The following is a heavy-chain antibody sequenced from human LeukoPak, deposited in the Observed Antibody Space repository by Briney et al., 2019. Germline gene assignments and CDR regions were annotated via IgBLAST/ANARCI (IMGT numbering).Heavy chain of an antibody. CDR2: ITGSGGST. Sequence: PGGSLRLSCAASGFTFSSYAMNWVRQAPGKGLEWVSTITGSGGSTYYADSVKGRFTISRDNAKNSLYLQMNSLRAEDTAVYYCAKDEESYYDILTGYYNRGWFDYWGQGTLVTVSS. CDR1: GFTFSSYA. J-gene: IGHJ4*02. V-gene: IGHV3-23*01. CDR3: AKDEESYYDILTGYYNRGWFDY. D-gene: IGHD3-9*01.